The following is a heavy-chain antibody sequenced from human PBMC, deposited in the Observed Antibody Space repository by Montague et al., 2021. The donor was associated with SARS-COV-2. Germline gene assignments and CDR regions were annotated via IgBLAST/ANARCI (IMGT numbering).Heavy chain of an antibody. V-gene: IGHV4-59*13. CDR1: GDSMRSSY. J-gene: IGHJ5*02. D-gene: IGHD3-16*02. CDR3: ARSVVGGTYRHTRWFDP. CDR2: TYYSGVA. Sequence: SETLSLTCTVSGDSMRSSYWNWIRQPPGKGLEYIGYTYYSGVANYNPSLRSRFTISLETSKNQCSLNLRSVTAADTAVYYCARSVVGGTYRHTRWFDPWGQGTLVTVFS.